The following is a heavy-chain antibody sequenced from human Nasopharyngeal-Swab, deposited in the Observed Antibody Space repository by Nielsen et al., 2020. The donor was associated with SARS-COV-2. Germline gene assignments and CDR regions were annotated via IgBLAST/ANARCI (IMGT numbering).Heavy chain of an antibody. Sequence: ASVKVSCKASGYTFTSYAMNWVRQAPGQGLEWMGWINTSTGNPTYAQGFTGRFVFSLDTSVSTAYLQISSLKAEDTAVYYCARGDIVATIDWGVHFDYWGQGTLVTVSS. J-gene: IGHJ4*02. V-gene: IGHV7-4-1*02. CDR2: INTSTGNP. CDR1: GYTFTSYA. D-gene: IGHD5-12*01. CDR3: ARGDIVATIDWGVHFDY.